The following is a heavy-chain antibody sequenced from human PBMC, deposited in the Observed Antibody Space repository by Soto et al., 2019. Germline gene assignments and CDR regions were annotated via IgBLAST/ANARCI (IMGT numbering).Heavy chain of an antibody. D-gene: IGHD2-21*01. V-gene: IGHV3-23*01. CDR1: GFSFASHA. Sequence: EVQLLESGGGSIQPGGSLRLSCAASGFSFASHAMSWVRQAPGKGLEWVSVINNSGGSTYYVDSVKGRFTISRNNPKNTLYLEMNSLRVEDTAVYYCARDRGGGSYSYNYYGMDVWGQGTFVTVSS. J-gene: IGHJ6*02. CDR3: ARDRGGGSYSYNYYGMDV. CDR2: INNSGGST.